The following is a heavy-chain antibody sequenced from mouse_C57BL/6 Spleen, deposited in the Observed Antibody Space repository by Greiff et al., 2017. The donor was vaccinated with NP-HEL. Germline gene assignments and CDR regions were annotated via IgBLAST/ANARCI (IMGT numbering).Heavy chain of an antibody. CDR1: GFNIKDYY. CDR2: IDPEDGET. V-gene: IGHV14-2*01. Sequence: EVQLQQSGAELVKPGASVKLSCTASGFNIKDYYMHWVKQRTEQGLEWIGRIDPEDGETKYVPKFQGKATITADTSSNTAYLQLSSLTSEDTAVYYCASGGRDFDYWGQGTTLTVSS. CDR3: ASGGRDFDY. J-gene: IGHJ2*01.